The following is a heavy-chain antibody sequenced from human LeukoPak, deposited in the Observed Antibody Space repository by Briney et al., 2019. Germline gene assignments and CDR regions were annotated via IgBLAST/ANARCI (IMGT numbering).Heavy chain of an antibody. D-gene: IGHD1-14*01. CDR3: ARDIVRVKAEPGFDY. Sequence: GASVKVSCKASGYTFTGYYMHWVRQAPGQGLEWMGWINPNSGGTNYAQKFQGRVTMTRDTSIGTAYMELSRLRSDDTAVYYCARDIVRVKAEPGFDYWGQGTLVTVSS. CDR2: INPNSGGT. CDR1: GYTFTGYY. V-gene: IGHV1-2*02. J-gene: IGHJ4*02.